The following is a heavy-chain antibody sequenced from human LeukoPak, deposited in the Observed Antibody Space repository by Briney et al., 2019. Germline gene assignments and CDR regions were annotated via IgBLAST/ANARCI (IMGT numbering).Heavy chain of an antibody. CDR1: GFTFSSYE. Sequence: GGSLRLSCAASGFTFSSYEMNWVRQAPGKGLEWVSLISWDGGSTYYADSVKGRFTISRDNSKNSLYLQMNSLRTEDTALYYCAKAELPVRVPGLAFDIWGQGTMVTVSS. CDR3: AKAELPVRVPGLAFDI. V-gene: IGHV3-43*01. J-gene: IGHJ3*02. CDR2: ISWDGGST. D-gene: IGHD1-26*01.